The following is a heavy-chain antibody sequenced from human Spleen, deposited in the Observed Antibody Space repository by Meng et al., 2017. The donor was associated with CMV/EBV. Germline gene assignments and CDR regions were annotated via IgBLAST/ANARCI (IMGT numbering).Heavy chain of an antibody. Sequence: EVQLVESGGXXXXXGXSLXLSGAASGFTFSSYSMNWVRQAPGKGLEWVSSISSSSSYIYYADSVKGRFTISRDNAKNSLYLQMNSLRAEDTAVYYCARVAPRGFRADYFDYWGQGTLVTVSS. V-gene: IGHV3-21*01. CDR3: ARVAPRGFRADYFDY. J-gene: IGHJ4*02. CDR1: GFTFSSYS. CDR2: ISSSSSYI. D-gene: IGHD3-10*01.